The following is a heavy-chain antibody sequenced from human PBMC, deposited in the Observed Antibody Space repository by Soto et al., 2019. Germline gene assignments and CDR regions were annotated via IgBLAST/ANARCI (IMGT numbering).Heavy chain of an antibody. J-gene: IGHJ4*02. CDR3: ARSRVYYYDSSGYYYFDY. Sequence: SETLSLTCTVSGGSISSYYWSWIRQPPGKGLEWIGYIYYSGSTNYNPSLKSRVTISVDTSKNQFSLKLSSVTAADTAVYYCARSRVYYYDSSGYYYFDYWGRGTLVTVSS. V-gene: IGHV4-59*01. D-gene: IGHD3-22*01. CDR2: IYYSGST. CDR1: GGSISSYY.